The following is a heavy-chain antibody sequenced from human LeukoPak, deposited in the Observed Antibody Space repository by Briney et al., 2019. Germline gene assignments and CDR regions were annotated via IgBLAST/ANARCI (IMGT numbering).Heavy chain of an antibody. CDR2: IKEDGSEK. Sequence: GGSLRLSCAGSGFIFSTSWMSWVRQAPGKGLEWVANIKEDGSEKHYVDSVKGRFTVSRDSATNSLFLQMSSLRVEDTAVYFCARAYSPPITMAVEAPDYWGQGTWSPSPQ. CDR3: ARAYSPPITMAVEAPDY. J-gene: IGHJ4*02. CDR1: GFIFSTSW. D-gene: IGHD3-10*01. V-gene: IGHV3-7*01.